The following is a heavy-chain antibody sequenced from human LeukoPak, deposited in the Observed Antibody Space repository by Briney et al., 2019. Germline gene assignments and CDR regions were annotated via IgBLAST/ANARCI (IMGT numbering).Heavy chain of an antibody. CDR3: ARGELGYCSSTSCYDFDY. V-gene: IGHV1-46*01. Sequence: GASVKVSCKASGYTFTSYYIHWVRQAPGQGLECVGIINPSGGSTSYAQKFQGRVTMTRDTSTSTVYMELSSLRSEDTAVYYCARGELGYCSSTSCYDFDYWGQGTLVTVSS. CDR2: INPSGGST. CDR1: GYTFTSYY. D-gene: IGHD2-2*01. J-gene: IGHJ4*02.